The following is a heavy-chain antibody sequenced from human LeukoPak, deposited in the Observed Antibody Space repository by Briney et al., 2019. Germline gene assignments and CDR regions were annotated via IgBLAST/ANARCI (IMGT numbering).Heavy chain of an antibody. CDR1: GDSISSDY. J-gene: IGHJ6*03. Sequence: PSETLSLTCTVSGDSISSDYWSWIRQPPGKGLEWIGYVHYSGSTNYNPSLKSRVTISIDPSKNQFSLKLSSVTAADTAVYYRATSEYYYYMAVWGEGTTVTISS. CDR2: VHYSGST. D-gene: IGHD6-6*01. CDR3: ATSEYYYYMAV. V-gene: IGHV4-59*01.